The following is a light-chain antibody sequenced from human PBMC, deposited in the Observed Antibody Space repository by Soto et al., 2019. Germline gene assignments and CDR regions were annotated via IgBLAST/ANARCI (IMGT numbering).Light chain of an antibody. CDR1: QTISHY. CDR3: QQSSSDPYT. CDR2: AAS. Sequence: DIQITQSPSSLSASVGDRVTITCRASQTISHYLNWYRQQPGKAPKLLIYAASNLQSGAPSRFSGSGSGTEFTITINGLHPEDFATFFCQQSSSDPYTFGQGTRQEIK. J-gene: IGKJ2*01. V-gene: IGKV1-39*01.